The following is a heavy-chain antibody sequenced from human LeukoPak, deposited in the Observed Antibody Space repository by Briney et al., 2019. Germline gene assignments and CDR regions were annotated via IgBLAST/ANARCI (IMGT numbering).Heavy chain of an antibody. CDR2: MSPTSGNT. J-gene: IGHJ6*03. CDR3: ARSLAGRSYYYYMDA. V-gene: IGHV1-8*01. D-gene: IGHD6-6*01. Sequence: GASVKVSCKASGYSFITYHINWVRQATGQGLEWMGWMSPTSGNTGYAQEFQGRVSMTRNTSINTAYMELSGLKSEDTAVYYCARSLAGRSYYYYMDAWGNGTMVTVSS. CDR1: GYSFITYH.